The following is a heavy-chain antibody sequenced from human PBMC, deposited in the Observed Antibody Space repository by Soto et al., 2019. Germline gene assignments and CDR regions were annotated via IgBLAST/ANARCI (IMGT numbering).Heavy chain of an antibody. D-gene: IGHD3-10*01. CDR1: GGAFNGYY. CDR2: INHSGTV. J-gene: IGHJ4*02. CDR3: ARAGAARVRGSIEGFDY. Sequence: SETLSLTCAVNGGAFNGYYWTWIRQPPGKGLEWIGEINHSGTVDYNPSLKSRVTVSIDTSKKEFSLTLTFVTGADTAVYYCARAGAARVRGSIEGFDYWGQGTLVTVSS. V-gene: IGHV4-34*01.